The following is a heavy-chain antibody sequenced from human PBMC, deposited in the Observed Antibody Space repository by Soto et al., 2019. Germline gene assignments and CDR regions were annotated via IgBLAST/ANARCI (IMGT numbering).Heavy chain of an antibody. D-gene: IGHD6-13*01. CDR1: GGTFSSYA. Sequence: SVKVSCKASGGTFSSYAISWVRQAPGQGLEWMGGIIPIFGTANYAQKFQGRVTITADESTSTAYMELSSLRSEDTAVYYCVRSGIAEAGPRFDPWGQGTLVTVSS. V-gene: IGHV1-69*13. J-gene: IGHJ5*02. CDR2: IIPIFGTA. CDR3: VRSGIAEAGPRFDP.